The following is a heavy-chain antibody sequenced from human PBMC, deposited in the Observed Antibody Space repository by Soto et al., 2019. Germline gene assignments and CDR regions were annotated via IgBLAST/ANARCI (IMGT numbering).Heavy chain of an antibody. CDR3: VKEGRGSSTSCSRCYGLDV. J-gene: IGHJ6*02. Sequence: QVQLVESGGGVVQPGRSLRLSCGASGFTFSTYGMHWVRQAPGKGLEWVAALSHGESNKFYAASVKGRFTISRDNSKNTLYLEMFSLRAEDTAVYYCVKEGRGSSTSCSRCYGLDVWGQGTTVTVSS. D-gene: IGHD2-2*01. V-gene: IGHV3-30*18. CDR2: LSHGESNK. CDR1: GFTFSTYG.